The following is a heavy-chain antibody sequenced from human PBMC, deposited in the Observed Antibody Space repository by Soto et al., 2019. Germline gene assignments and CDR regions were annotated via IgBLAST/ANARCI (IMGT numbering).Heavy chain of an antibody. CDR3: VKRTPILSSKGFDY. CDR1: GFTFSTYS. Sequence: GGSLRLSCVASGFTFSTYSMNWVRQAPGKGLEWVSTISGSDGDIFYGDAVRGRFTISRDNSKNTLYLQMNSLRAEDTALYYCVKRTPILSSKGFDYWGQGTLVTVSS. CDR2: ISGSDGDI. D-gene: IGHD6-6*01. J-gene: IGHJ4*02. V-gene: IGHV3-23*01.